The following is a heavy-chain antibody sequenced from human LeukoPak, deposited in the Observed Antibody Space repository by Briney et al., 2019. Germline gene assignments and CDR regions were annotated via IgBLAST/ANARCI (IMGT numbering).Heavy chain of an antibody. D-gene: IGHD1-26*01. CDR2: THISGAS. J-gene: IGHJ4*02. V-gene: IGHV4-4*09. CDR3: ARLGSYHDF. Sequence: PSETLSLTCTVSGASISNYYWSWIRQTPEKGLEWMGHTHISGASRYYPSLESRLTLSIDTSRNHLSLKLTSVTAADTAVYFCARLGSYHDFWGQGALVTVSS. CDR1: GASISNYY.